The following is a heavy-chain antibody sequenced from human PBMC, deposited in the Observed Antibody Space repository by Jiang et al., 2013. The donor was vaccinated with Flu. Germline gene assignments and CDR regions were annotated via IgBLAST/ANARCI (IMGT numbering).Heavy chain of an antibody. D-gene: IGHD4-23*01. CDR3: ARDWVTTVAKPLYYFDY. V-gene: IGHV1-46*01. CDR1: GYTFTSYY. J-gene: IGHJ4*02. CDR2: INPSGGST. Sequence: GAEVKKPGASVKVSCKASGYTFTSYYMHWVRQAPGQGLEWMGIINPSGGSTSYAQKFQGRVTMTRDTSTSTVYMELSSLRSEDTAVYYCARDWVTTVAKPLYYFDYWGQGTLVTVSS.